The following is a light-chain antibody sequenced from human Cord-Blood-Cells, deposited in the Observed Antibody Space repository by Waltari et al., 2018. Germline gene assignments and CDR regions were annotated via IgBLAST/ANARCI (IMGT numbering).Light chain of an antibody. CDR3: SSYTSSSTVV. CDR2: DVS. CDR1: CSAVGGYNH. Sequence: QSALPQPASVSGSPGQSIPISCTGTCSAVGGYNHFYWYPHHPGRAPKLMIDDVSNRPSGVSNRFSGSKSGNTASLTISGLQAEDEADYYCSSYTSSSTVVFGGGTKLTVL. V-gene: IGLV2-14*03. J-gene: IGLJ2*01.